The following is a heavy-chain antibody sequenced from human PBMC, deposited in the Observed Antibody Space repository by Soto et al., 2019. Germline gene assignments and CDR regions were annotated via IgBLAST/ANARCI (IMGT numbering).Heavy chain of an antibody. CDR1: GFTFSSYG. CDR3: ARAGTTVTTGLGYFDY. D-gene: IGHD4-17*01. Sequence: SLRLSCAASGFTFSSYGMYWVRQAPGKGLEWVAVIWYDGSNKYYADSVKGRFTISRDNSKNTLYLQMNSLRAEDTAVYYCARAGTTVTTGLGYFDYWGQGTLVTVSS. V-gene: IGHV3-33*01. J-gene: IGHJ4*02. CDR2: IWYDGSNK.